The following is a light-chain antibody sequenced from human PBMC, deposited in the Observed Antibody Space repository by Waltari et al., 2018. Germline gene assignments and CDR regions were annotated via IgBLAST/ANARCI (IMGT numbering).Light chain of an antibody. CDR1: QSISTS. J-gene: IGKJ5*01. CDR2: DAS. Sequence: EIVLTQSPGTLSLSPGEGATLSCRASQSISTSLAWYQHKPGQAPRLLIYDASKRATGIPARFSGSGSGTDFTLTISSLEPEDFSIYYCQQRNNWPTFGQGTRLEIK. V-gene: IGKV3-11*01. CDR3: QQRNNWPT.